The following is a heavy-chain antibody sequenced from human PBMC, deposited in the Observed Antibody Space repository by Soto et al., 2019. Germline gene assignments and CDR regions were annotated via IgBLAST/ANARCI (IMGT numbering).Heavy chain of an antibody. CDR3: ARVAPYYDFWSGYYEVYYYYGMDV. V-gene: IGHV4-59*01. J-gene: IGHJ6*02. Sequence: SETLSLTCTVPGGSISSYYWSWIRQPPGKGLEWIGYIYYSGSTNYNPSLKSRVTISVDTSKNQFSLKLSSVTAADTAVYYCARVAPYYDFWSGYYEVYYYYGMDVWGQGTTVTVS. CDR2: IYYSGST. D-gene: IGHD3-3*01. CDR1: GGSISSYY.